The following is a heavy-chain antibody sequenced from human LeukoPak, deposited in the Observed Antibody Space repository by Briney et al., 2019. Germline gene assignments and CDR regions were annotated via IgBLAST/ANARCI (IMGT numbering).Heavy chain of an antibody. CDR1: GGTFSSYA. V-gene: IGHV1-69*13. CDR3: AAAYCGGDCWDFDL. D-gene: IGHD2-21*01. J-gene: IGHJ2*01. Sequence: ASVKVSCKASGGTFSSYAISWVRQAPGQGLEWMGGIIPIFGTANYAQKFQGRVTITADESTSTAYMELSSLRSEDTAVYYCAAAYCGGDCWDFDLWGRGTLVTVSS. CDR2: IIPIFGTA.